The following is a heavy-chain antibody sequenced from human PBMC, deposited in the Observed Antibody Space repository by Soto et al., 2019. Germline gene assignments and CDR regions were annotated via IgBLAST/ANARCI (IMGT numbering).Heavy chain of an antibody. D-gene: IGHD4-17*01. Sequence: SLRLSCATSGFPFSSFDMDWVRQAPGRGLEWVSSIHRASTYIYYADSVRGRFTISRDNAKSSLYLQMNSLTVEDTAVYYCARRAVTTYHFFDYWGQGPRATVSP. CDR1: GFPFSSFD. CDR3: ARRAVTTYHFFDY. V-gene: IGHV3-21*06. J-gene: IGHJ4*02. CDR2: IHRASTYI.